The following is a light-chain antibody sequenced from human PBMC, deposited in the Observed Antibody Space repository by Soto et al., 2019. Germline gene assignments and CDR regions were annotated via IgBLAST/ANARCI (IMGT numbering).Light chain of an antibody. V-gene: IGKV1-9*01. CDR1: QVISSY. CDR2: AAS. J-gene: IGKJ5*01. Sequence: DIQITHSPSSVSASVLYRFTITWLASQVISSYLAWYQQKPGRAPKLLIYAASTLQSGVPSRFSGSGSGTEFTLTITSLQPEDFATYYCQQLNSFPITFGQGTRLEIK. CDR3: QQLNSFPIT.